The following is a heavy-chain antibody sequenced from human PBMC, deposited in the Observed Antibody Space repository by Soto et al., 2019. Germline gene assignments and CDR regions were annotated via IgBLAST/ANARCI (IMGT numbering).Heavy chain of an antibody. D-gene: IGHD6-25*01. J-gene: IGHJ4*02. CDR1: GFTFSLYG. CDR3: ARDQYSTGRWVDH. Sequence: QVQLVESGGGVVQPGRSLRLSCAASGFTFSLYGMHWVRQAPGKGLGWVAVVWYDGSNKNYADSVKGRFTISRDNSKNTLYLQMNSLRVEDTAVYYCARDQYSTGRWVDHWGQGTLVTVSS. CDR2: VWYDGSNK. V-gene: IGHV3-33*01.